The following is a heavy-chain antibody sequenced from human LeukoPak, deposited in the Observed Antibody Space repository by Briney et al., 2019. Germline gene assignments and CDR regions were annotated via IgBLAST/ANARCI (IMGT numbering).Heavy chain of an antibody. D-gene: IGHD4-17*01. CDR1: GFTFSSYA. CDR3: ARAGDNDAFDV. CDR2: ISSNGGST. Sequence: GGSLRLSCAASGFTFSSYAMHWVRQAPGKGLEYVSAISSNGGSTYYANSVQGRFIISGDNSKNTLYLQMGSLRAEDMAVYFCARAGDNDAFDVWGQGTMVTVSS. J-gene: IGHJ3*01. V-gene: IGHV3-64*01.